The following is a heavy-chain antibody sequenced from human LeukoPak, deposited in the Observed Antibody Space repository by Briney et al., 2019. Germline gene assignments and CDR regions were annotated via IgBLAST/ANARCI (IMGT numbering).Heavy chain of an antibody. CDR2: IYYSGTT. D-gene: IGHD6-6*01. CDR3: ASEGSRSSSPVDY. CDR1: GGSISGYY. V-gene: IGHV4-59*01. Sequence: TSETLSLTCTVSGGSISGYYWSWIRQPPGKGLEWIGYIYYSGTTNYNPSLKSRVTISVDKSKNQFSLKLSPVTAADTAVYYCASEGSRSSSPVDYWGQGTLVTVSS. J-gene: IGHJ4*02.